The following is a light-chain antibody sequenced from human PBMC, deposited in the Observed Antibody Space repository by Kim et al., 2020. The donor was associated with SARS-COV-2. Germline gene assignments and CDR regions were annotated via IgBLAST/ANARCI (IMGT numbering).Light chain of an antibody. CDR2: DAS. J-gene: IGKJ4*01. CDR1: QSVDYD. CDR3: QQRRDLPRF. V-gene: IGKV3-11*01. Sequence: PGGRATLSCRASQSVDYDLAWYQHKPGQAPRLLIYDASTRATGVPARFSGSGSGTDFTLTISSLEPEDSAVYYCQQRRDLPRFFGGGTKVDIK.